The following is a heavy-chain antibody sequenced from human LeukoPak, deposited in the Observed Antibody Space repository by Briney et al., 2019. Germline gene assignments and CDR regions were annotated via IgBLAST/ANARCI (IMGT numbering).Heavy chain of an antibody. J-gene: IGHJ6*02. Sequence: GGSLRLSCAASGFTFSSYEMNWVPQGPGKGLEWVSYISSSGSTIYYADSAKGRFTISRDNAKNSLYLQMNSLRAGDTAVFYCAKVRSPLEYYYAMDVWGQGTTVTVS. CDR3: AKVRSPLEYYYAMDV. CDR1: GFTFSSYE. D-gene: IGHD1-1*01. V-gene: IGHV3-48*03. CDR2: ISSSGSTI.